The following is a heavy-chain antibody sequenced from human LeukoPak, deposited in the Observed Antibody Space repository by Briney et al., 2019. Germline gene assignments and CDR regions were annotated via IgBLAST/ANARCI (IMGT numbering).Heavy chain of an antibody. V-gene: IGHV3-23*01. CDR2: ISSSGDRT. J-gene: IGHJ4*02. D-gene: IGHD3-10*01. Sequence: GGSLRLSCAASGFTFSNYAMSWVRQAPGRGPEWVSAISSSGDRTYYADSVKGRFTISRDNAKNSLYLQMNSLRAEDTAVYYCARLFVYGSGAEAFDYWGQGALVTVSS. CDR3: ARLFVYGSGAEAFDY. CDR1: GFTFSNYA.